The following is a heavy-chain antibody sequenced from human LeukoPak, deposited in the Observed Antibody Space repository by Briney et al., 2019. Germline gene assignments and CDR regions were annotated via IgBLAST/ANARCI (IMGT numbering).Heavy chain of an antibody. J-gene: IGHJ4*02. CDR3: ARDRSYFIFDY. V-gene: IGHV4-38-2*02. CDR1: DFSISSGYD. CDR2: VQQSGST. Sequence: PSVTLSLTCGVSDFSISSGYDWGWVRQPPGKGLEWSGAVQQSGSTYYNPSLTSRVTMSTDTAKSPFSLKLSSVTAADPAVYYCARDRSYFIFDYWGQGTLVTVSS. D-gene: IGHD3-10*01.